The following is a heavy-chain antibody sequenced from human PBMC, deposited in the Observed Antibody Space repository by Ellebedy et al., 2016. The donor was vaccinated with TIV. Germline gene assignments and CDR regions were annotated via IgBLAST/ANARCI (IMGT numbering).Heavy chain of an antibody. CDR1: GGSISSYF. D-gene: IGHD6-19*01. CDR3: ARGGPDQWLDLFEY. V-gene: IGHV4-59*01. Sequence: SETLSLTXPVSGGSISSYFWSWIRQPPEKGLEWIGPFYSTGSTNYNPSLKSRVTISGDTSKNQFSLELSSVTAADTAVYYCARGGPDQWLDLFEYWGQGILVTVSS. J-gene: IGHJ4*02. CDR2: FYSTGST.